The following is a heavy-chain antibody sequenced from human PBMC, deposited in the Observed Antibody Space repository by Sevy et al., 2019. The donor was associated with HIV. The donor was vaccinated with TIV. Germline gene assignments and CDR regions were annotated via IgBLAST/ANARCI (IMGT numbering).Heavy chain of an antibody. CDR2: INPSGQT. V-gene: IGHV1-46*01. J-gene: IGHJ6*02. CDR1: GYTFTTYY. D-gene: IGHD3-16*02. CDR3: ARGRGYYRPNGGLAEDYGMDV. Sequence: VTVKFSCKAFGYTFTTYYMHWVRQAPRQGLERMGIINPSGQTSYAKKFQGRVTMTPDTSTSTVYMDLSSLRSDDTAVYYCARGRGYYRPNGGLAEDYGMDVWGQGTTVTVSS.